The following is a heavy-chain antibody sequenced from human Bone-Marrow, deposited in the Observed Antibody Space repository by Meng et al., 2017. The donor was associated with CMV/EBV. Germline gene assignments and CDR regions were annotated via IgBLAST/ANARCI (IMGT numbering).Heavy chain of an antibody. CDR1: GVSISSSSYY. D-gene: IGHD3-9*01. CDR3: AGERNYDILTGYYPPVD. J-gene: IGHJ4*02. Sequence: GSLRLSCTVSGVSISSSSYYWGWIRQPPGKGLEWIGSIYYSGSTYYNTSLKSRVTISVDTSRNQYSLKLSSVTAADTAVYYCAGERNYDILTGYYPPVDWGQGTLVTVSS. V-gene: IGHV4-39*01. CDR2: IYYSGST.